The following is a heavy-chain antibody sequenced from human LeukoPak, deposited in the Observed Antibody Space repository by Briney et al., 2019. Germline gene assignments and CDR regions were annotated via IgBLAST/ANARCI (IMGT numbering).Heavy chain of an antibody. V-gene: IGHV4-59*01. J-gene: IGHJ4*02. CDR2: IHYSGST. CDR3: ARGYCSPGSCYYYDY. CDR1: GVSMSNYF. Sequence: SETLSLTCTASGVSMSNYFWSWIRQPPGKGLEWIGHIHYSGSTNYDPSLKSRVTISVDTSKNQFSLRLSSVTAADTAVYYCARGYCSPGSCYYYDYWGQGTLVTVSS. D-gene: IGHD2-15*01.